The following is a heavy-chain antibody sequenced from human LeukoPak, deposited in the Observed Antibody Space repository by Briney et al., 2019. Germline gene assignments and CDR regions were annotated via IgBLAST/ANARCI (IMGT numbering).Heavy chain of an antibody. CDR2: TSFDGSDN. Sequence: PGRSLRLSCVGSGFTFSTHDMHWVRQAPGKGLEWVAITSFDGSDNFYADSVKGRFTISRDNDKNTLYLQMNSLRAEDTAVYYCVKGRYSFDSWGQGTLVTVSS. J-gene: IGHJ4*02. CDR1: GFTFSTHD. D-gene: IGHD3-10*01. CDR3: VKGRYSFDS. V-gene: IGHV3-30*18.